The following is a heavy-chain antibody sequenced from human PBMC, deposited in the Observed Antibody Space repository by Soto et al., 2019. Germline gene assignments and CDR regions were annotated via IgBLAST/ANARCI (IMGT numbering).Heavy chain of an antibody. CDR2: ISYSGST. J-gene: IGHJ4*02. V-gene: IGHV4-59*01. CDR3: ATRCKYVSGTSPWDY. Sequence: SETLSLTCTVSGGSISSYYWSWIRQPPGRGLEWIGYISYSGSTNYNPSLKSRVTISVDTSKNQFSLKLSSVTAADTAVYYCATRCKYVSGTSPWDYWGPGTLVTVSS. D-gene: IGHD3-10*01. CDR1: GGSISSYY.